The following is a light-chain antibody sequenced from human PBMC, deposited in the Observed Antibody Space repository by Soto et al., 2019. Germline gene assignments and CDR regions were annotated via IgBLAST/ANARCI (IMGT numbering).Light chain of an antibody. CDR3: QQYGSSPPT. J-gene: IGKJ1*01. CDR1: QSISRY. CDR2: DAS. V-gene: IGKV3-20*01. Sequence: EIALTLSPATLSLSPGARAALSCRASQSISRYLAWYQQKPGQGPRLLIYDASSRATGTPDRFSGSGSGTDFTLTINRLEPEDFALYYCQQYGSSPPTFGQGTKVDIK.